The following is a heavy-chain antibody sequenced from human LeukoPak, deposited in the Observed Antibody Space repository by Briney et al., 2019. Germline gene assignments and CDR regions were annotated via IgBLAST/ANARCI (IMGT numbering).Heavy chain of an antibody. J-gene: IGHJ3*02. Sequence: SETLSLTCTVSGGSISSSSYYWGWTRQPPGKGLEWIGSIYYSGSTYYNPSLKSRVTISVDTSKNQFSLKLSSVTAADTAVYYCARHGNMDDAFDIWGQGTMVTVSS. CDR2: IYYSGST. CDR1: GGSISSSSYY. V-gene: IGHV4-39*01. CDR3: ARHGNMDDAFDI. D-gene: IGHD2/OR15-2a*01.